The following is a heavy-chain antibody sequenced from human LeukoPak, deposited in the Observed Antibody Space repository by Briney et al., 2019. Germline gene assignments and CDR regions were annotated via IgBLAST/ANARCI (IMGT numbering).Heavy chain of an antibody. CDR1: GFPFSNYG. CDR3: ARPGIAVAGEFFDY. V-gene: IGHV3-30*03. CDR2: LSYGGSNK. J-gene: IGHJ4*02. D-gene: IGHD6-19*01. Sequence: GRSLRLSCAASGFPFSNYGKHWVRQAPGKGLEWVADLSYGGSNKHYADSVKGRFTISRDNSKNTLYLQMNSLRAEDTAVYYCARPGIAVAGEFFDYWGQGTLVTVSS.